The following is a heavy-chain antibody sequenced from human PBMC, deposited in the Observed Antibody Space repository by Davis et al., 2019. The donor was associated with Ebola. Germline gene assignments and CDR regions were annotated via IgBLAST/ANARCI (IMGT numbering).Heavy chain of an antibody. J-gene: IGHJ6*02. Sequence: GESLKISCAASGFTFSNYAMHWVRPAPGKGPASVAAISYDGRNKYYADSVKGRFTISRDNSKNTLYLQMNSLRAEDTAVYYCARDANYGGNSYCYYGMDVWGQGTTVTVSS. CDR1: GFTFSNYA. D-gene: IGHD4-23*01. CDR3: ARDANYGGNSYCYYGMDV. CDR2: ISYDGRNK. V-gene: IGHV3-30-3*01.